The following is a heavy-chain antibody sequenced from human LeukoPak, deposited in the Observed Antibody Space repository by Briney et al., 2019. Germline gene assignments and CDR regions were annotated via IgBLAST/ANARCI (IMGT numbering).Heavy chain of an antibody. Sequence: SETLSLTCTVSGGSISSYYWSWIRQPPGKGLEWIGSIYHSGSTYYNPSLKSRVTISVDTSKNQFSLKLSSVTAADTAVYYCARDDFWSGYYDYWGQGTLVTVSS. CDR3: ARDDFWSGYYDY. CDR2: IYHSGST. D-gene: IGHD3-3*01. J-gene: IGHJ4*02. V-gene: IGHV4-38-2*02. CDR1: GGSISSYY.